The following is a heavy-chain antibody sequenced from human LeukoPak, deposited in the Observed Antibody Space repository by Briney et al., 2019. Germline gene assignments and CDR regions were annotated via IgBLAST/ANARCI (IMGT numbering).Heavy chain of an antibody. CDR3: AKDRDIVTEDPFDI. Sequence: SGGSLRLSCAASGFTFSSYAMSWVRQAPGKGLEWVSAINGSGGSTYYADSVKGRFTISRDNSKNPLYLQINSLSAEDTAVYYCAKDRDIVTEDPFDIWGQGTMATVSS. V-gene: IGHV3-23*01. D-gene: IGHD2-15*01. CDR1: GFTFSSYA. J-gene: IGHJ3*02. CDR2: INGSGGST.